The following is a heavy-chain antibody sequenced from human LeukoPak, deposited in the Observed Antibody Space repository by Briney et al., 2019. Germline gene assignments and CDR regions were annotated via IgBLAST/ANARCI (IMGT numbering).Heavy chain of an antibody. J-gene: IGHJ4*02. CDR1: GFTFSSYA. CDR2: IYYSGST. Sequence: LRLSCAASGFTFSSYAMSWIRQPPGKGLEWIGYIYYSGSTYYNPSLKSRVTISVDTSKNQFSLKLSSVTAADTAVYYCARVRYQLLYVDYWGQGTLVTVSS. V-gene: IGHV4-30-4*08. CDR3: ARVRYQLLYVDY. D-gene: IGHD2-2*01.